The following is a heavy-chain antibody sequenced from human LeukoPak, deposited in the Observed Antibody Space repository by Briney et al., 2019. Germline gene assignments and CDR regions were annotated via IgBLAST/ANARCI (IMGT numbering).Heavy chain of an antibody. J-gene: IGHJ6*02. V-gene: IGHV4-34*01. Sequence: PSETLSLTCAVYGGSFSGYYWSWIRQPPGKGLEWIGEINHSGSTNYNPSLKSRVTISVDTSKNQFSLKLSSVTAADTAVYYCARAGRDVVVPAAVRNRYYYYGMDVWGQGTTVTVSS. CDR3: ARAGRDVVVPAAVRNRYYYYGMDV. CDR2: INHSGST. CDR1: GGSFSGYY. D-gene: IGHD2-2*01.